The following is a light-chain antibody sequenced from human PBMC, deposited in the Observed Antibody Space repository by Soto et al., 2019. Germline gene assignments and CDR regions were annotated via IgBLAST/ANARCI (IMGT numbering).Light chain of an antibody. Sequence: EIVMTQSPATLSVSPGERATLSCRASQSVSTNLAWYQQKPGQAPRLLIYAASTRATGIPTRFSGSGSGTAFTLTISSLQSEDFAVYYCQQYNSWPPGGTFGQGTKAEIK. V-gene: IGKV3-15*01. J-gene: IGKJ1*01. CDR2: AAS. CDR1: QSVSTN. CDR3: QQYNSWPPGGT.